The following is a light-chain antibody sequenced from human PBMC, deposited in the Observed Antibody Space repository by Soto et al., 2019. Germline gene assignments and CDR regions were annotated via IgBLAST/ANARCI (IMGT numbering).Light chain of an antibody. CDR3: SARDDSLSGVV. CDR2: RSD. CDR1: SSNIGGNH. V-gene: IGLV1-47*01. Sequence: QSVLTQPPSTSGTPGQRVTISCSGSSSNIGGNHVYWYQQFPGMAPKLLMYRSDQRPTGVPDRFSGSKSGTSASLAISGLRSDDAADYYCSARDDSLSGVVFGGGTKVTVL. J-gene: IGLJ2*01.